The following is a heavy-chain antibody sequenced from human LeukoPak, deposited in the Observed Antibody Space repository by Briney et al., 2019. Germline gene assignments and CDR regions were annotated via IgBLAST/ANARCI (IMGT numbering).Heavy chain of an antibody. CDR1: GFTFSNYS. Sequence: GGSLRLSCAASGFTFSNYSMNWVRQAPGKGLEWVSYISSSSSTIYYADSVKGRFTISRDSANTSLYLQMNSLRAGDTAVYYCARDADPPTVEHFDYWGQGTLVTVSS. J-gene: IGHJ4*02. CDR2: ISSSSSTI. CDR3: ARDADPPTVEHFDY. D-gene: IGHD4-23*01. V-gene: IGHV3-48*04.